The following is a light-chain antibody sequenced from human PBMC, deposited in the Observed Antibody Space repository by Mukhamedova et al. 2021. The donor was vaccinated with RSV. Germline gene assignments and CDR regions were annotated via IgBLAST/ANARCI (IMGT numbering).Light chain of an antibody. CDR3: QQSFSTPLT. CDR1: QTISNY. CDR2: AAS. Sequence: ASQTISNYLNWYQQKPGKAPKPLIYAASSLQSGVPSRFSGSGSGTDFTLTISSLQPEDFATYYCQQSFSTPLTLGGGTKGEIK. V-gene: IGKV1-39*01. J-gene: IGKJ4*01.